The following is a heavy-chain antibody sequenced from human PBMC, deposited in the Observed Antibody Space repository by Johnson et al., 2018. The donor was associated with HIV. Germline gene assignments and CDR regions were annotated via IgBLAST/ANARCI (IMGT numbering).Heavy chain of an antibody. CDR3: AREPSIAAAGGDGAFDI. CDR1: GFAFRSYW. Sequence: VQLVESGGGLVQPGGSLRLSCAASGFAFRSYWMHWVRQAPGKGLVWVSRINSDGSSTSYADSVKGRFTISRDSAKNTLYLQMNSLRAEDTAVYYCAREPSIAAAGGDGAFDIWGRGTMLTVSA. J-gene: IGHJ3*02. D-gene: IGHD6-13*01. V-gene: IGHV3-74*01. CDR2: INSDGSST.